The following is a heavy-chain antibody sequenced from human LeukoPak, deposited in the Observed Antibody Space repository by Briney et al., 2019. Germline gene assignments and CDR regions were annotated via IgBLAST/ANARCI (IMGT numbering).Heavy chain of an antibody. Sequence: PSETLSLTCTVSGGSISSGSYYWSWIRQPAGKGLEWIGRIYTSGSTNYNPSLKSRVTISVDTSKNQFSLKLSSVTAADTAVYYCARVAAAIPNYYFDYWGQGTLVTVSS. V-gene: IGHV4-61*02. CDR1: GGSISSGSYY. D-gene: IGHD2-2*02. J-gene: IGHJ4*02. CDR2: IYTSGST. CDR3: ARVAAAIPNYYFDY.